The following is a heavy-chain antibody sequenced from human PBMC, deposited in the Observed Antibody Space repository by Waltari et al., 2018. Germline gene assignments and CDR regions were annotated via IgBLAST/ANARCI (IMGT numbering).Heavy chain of an antibody. Sequence: EVQLLESGGGLVQPGESLRLSCADAGFTFSTYGMSWVRQAPGKGVEWVSVIYSVDTTDYADSVKGRFTISRDNSKNTVYLRMNSLRAEDTAVYYCARVVSSGYPDIWGQGTMVTVSS. V-gene: IGHV3-23*03. J-gene: IGHJ3*02. D-gene: IGHD6-19*01. CDR1: GFTFSTYG. CDR2: IYSVDTT. CDR3: ARVVSSGYPDI.